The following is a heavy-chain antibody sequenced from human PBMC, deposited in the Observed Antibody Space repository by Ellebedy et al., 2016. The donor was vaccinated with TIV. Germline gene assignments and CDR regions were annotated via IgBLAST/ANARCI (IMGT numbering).Heavy chain of an antibody. V-gene: IGHV4-59*08. CDR1: GGSISSYY. CDR3: ASTILSGYSSGHDY. J-gene: IGHJ4*02. Sequence: MPSETLSLTCTVSGGSISSYYWSWIRQPPGKGLEWIGYIYYSGSTNYNPSLKSRVTISVDTSKNQFSLKLSSVTAADTAVYYCASTILSGYSSGHDYWGQGTLVTVSS. D-gene: IGHD6-19*01. CDR2: IYYSGST.